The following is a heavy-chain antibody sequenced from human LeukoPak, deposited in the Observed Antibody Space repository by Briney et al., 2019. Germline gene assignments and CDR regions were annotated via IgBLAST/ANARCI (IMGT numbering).Heavy chain of an antibody. D-gene: IGHD6-19*01. J-gene: IGHJ6*02. CDR3: AREGSSGWYDYYYYGMDV. CDR2: ISAYNGNT. V-gene: IGHV1-18*01. CDR1: GYTFTSCG. Sequence: ASVKISCKASGYTFTSCGISWVRQAPGQGLEWMGWISAYNGNTNYAQKLQGRVTMTTDTSTSTAYMELRSLRSDDTAVYYCAREGSSGWYDYYYYGMDVWGQGTTVTVSS.